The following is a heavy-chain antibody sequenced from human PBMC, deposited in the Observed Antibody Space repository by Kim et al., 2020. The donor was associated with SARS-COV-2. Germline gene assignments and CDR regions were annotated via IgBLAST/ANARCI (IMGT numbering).Heavy chain of an antibody. CDR2: ISSSSSTI. J-gene: IGHJ6*02. D-gene: IGHD2-21*01. CDR3: ATIAYCGGDCYSQDYYYGMDV. Sequence: GGSLRLSCAASGFTFSSYSMNWVRQAPGKGLEWVSYISSSSSTIYYADSVKGRFTISRDNAKNSLYLQMNSLRDEDTAVYYCATIAYCGGDCYSQDYYYGMDVWGQGTTVTVSS. V-gene: IGHV3-48*02. CDR1: GFTFSSYS.